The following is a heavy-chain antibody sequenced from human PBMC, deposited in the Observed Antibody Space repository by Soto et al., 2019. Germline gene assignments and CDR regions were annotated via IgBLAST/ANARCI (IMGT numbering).Heavy chain of an antibody. CDR1: GYSFTRYW. CDR2: IYPGDSDT. J-gene: IGHJ6*02. D-gene: IGHD6-13*01. Sequence: PGESLKISCKGSGYSFTRYWIGWVRQMPGKGLESMGIIYPGDSDTRYSPSFQGQVTISAGKSISTAYLQWSSLKASDTAMYYCARTAAAGKYYYGMDVWGQGTTVTVSS. V-gene: IGHV5-51*01. CDR3: ARTAAAGKYYYGMDV.